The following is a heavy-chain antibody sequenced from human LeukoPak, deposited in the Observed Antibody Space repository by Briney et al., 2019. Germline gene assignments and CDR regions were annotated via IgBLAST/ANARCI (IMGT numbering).Heavy chain of an antibody. CDR2: MNPNSGNT. Sequence: ASVKVSCKASGGTFSSYAISWVRQAPGQGLEWMGWMNPNSGNTGYAQKFQGRVTMTRNTSISTAYMELSSLRSEDTAVYYCAAGTEPPGIAAAGTEAYGMDVWGQGTTVTVSS. V-gene: IGHV1-8*02. CDR3: AAGTEPPGIAAAGTEAYGMDV. D-gene: IGHD6-13*01. J-gene: IGHJ6*02. CDR1: GGTFSSYA.